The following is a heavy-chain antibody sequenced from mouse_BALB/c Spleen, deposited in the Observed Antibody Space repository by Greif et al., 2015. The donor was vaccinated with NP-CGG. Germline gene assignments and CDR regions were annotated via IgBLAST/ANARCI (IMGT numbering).Heavy chain of an antibody. D-gene: IGHD2-12*01. CDR1: GYTFSSYW. CDR3: ARDYTYYAMDY. J-gene: IGHJ4*01. CDR2: ILPGSGST. V-gene: IGHV1-9*01. Sequence: QVQLKESGAELMKPGASVKISCKATGYTFSSYWIEWVKQRPGHGLEWIGEILPGSGSTNYNEKFKGKATFTADTSSNTAYMHLSSLTSEDSAVYYCARDYTYYAMDYWGQGTSVTVSS.